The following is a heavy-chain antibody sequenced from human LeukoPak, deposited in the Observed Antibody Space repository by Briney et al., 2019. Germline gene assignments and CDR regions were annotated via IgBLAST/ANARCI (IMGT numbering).Heavy chain of an antibody. CDR2: ISTSSSYK. D-gene: IGHD4-11*01. J-gene: IGHJ4*02. CDR1: GFTFSSYT. V-gene: IGHV3-21*01. CDR3: ARDLEDYNNYGEMAI. Sequence: GGSLRLSCAVSGFTFSSYTMHWVRQAPGKGLEWVSSISTSSSYKYYADSVRGRFTISRDNAKNSLYLQMNSLRAEDTAIYYCARDLEDYNNYGEMAIWGQGALVTVSS.